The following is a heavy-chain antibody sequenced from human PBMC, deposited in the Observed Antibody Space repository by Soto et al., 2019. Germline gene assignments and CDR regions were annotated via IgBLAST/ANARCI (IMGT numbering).Heavy chain of an antibody. Sequence: PGGSLRLSCAASGFTFSSYAMSWVRQAPGKGLEWVSAISGSGGSTYYADSVKGRFTISRDNSKNTLYLQMNSLRAEDTAVYYCAKPVVDPDSYDSSGSAGAFDIWGQGTMVTVSS. CDR2: ISGSGGST. D-gene: IGHD3-22*01. CDR3: AKPVVDPDSYDSSGSAGAFDI. CDR1: GFTFSSYA. V-gene: IGHV3-23*01. J-gene: IGHJ3*02.